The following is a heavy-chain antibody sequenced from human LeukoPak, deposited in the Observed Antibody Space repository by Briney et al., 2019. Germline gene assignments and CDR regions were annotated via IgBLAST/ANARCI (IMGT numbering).Heavy chain of an antibody. J-gene: IGHJ3*02. V-gene: IGHV4-39*07. CDR1: GVSITSATTFY. CDR2: IYNSGST. Sequence: PSEALSLTCTVSGVSITSATTFYWAWVRQPPGKGLEWIGDIYNSGSTYYNPSLKSRVTMSEDTSKNQFSLKLSSVTAADTAVYYCARGFDRIDAFDIWGQGTMVTVSS. CDR3: ARGFDRIDAFDI. D-gene: IGHD3-9*01.